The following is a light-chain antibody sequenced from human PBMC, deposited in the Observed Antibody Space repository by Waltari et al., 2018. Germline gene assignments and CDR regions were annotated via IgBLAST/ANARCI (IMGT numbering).Light chain of an antibody. CDR3: SSHSNSGSYVV. CDR1: SSDVGRYNY. V-gene: IGLV2-14*03. CDR2: DVS. J-gene: IGLJ2*01. Sequence: QSALTQPASVSGSPGQSITISCTGTSSDVGRYNYVSSYQQHPGKAPKLMIYDVSYRPSGVSDRFSGSKSGNTASLTISGLQAEDEADYYCSSHSNSGSYVVFGGGTKLTVL.